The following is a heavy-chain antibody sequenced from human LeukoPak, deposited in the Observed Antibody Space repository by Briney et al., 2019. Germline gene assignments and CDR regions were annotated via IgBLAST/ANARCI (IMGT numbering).Heavy chain of an antibody. CDR2: IYHSGST. CDR3: AREGGSDPTIDY. D-gene: IGHD3-16*01. Sequence: SETLSLTCAVSGGSISSGGYSWSWIRQPPGKGLEWIGYIYHSGSTYYNPSLKSRVTISVDRSKNQFSLKLSSVTAADTAVYYCAREGGSDPTIDYWGQGTLVTVSS. CDR1: GGSISSGGYS. J-gene: IGHJ4*02. V-gene: IGHV4-30-2*01.